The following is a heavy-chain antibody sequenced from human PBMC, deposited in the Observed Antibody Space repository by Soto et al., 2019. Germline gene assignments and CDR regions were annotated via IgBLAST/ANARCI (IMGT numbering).Heavy chain of an antibody. CDR2: IYYSGST. CDR3: ARNYGPGYTFDY. D-gene: IGHD3-10*01. CDR1: GGSISSYY. V-gene: IGHV4-59*08. Sequence: PSETLSVTCTVSGGSISSYYWSWIRQPPGKGLEWIGYIYYSGSTNYNPSLKSRVTISVDTSKNQFSLKLSSVTAADTAVYYCARNYGPGYTFDYWGQGTLVTVSS. J-gene: IGHJ4*02.